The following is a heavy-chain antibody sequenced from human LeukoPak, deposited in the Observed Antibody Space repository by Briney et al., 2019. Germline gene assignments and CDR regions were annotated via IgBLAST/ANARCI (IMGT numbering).Heavy chain of an antibody. Sequence: GESLKISCKGSGYSFTSYWIGWVRQMPGKGLEWMGIIYPGDSDTRYSPSFQGQVTISADKSISTAYLQWSSLKASDTAMYYCARPRRDSSGWYWEGAFDYWGQGTLVIVSS. J-gene: IGHJ4*02. CDR3: ARPRRDSSGWYWEGAFDY. CDR1: GYSFTSYW. V-gene: IGHV5-51*01. CDR2: IYPGDSDT. D-gene: IGHD6-19*01.